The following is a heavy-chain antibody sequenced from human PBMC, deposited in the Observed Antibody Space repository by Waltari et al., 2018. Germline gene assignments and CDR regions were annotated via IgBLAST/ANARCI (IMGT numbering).Heavy chain of an antibody. V-gene: IGHV5-51*01. CDR1: GKRFSDYW. Sequence: EDLLVQSGSEVKKPGESLKISCKTAGKRFSDYWIVWVRQMPGKGLEWMGIIYPGDSDTRYSPPFQGQVTISADKSINTAYLEWTSLKASDTAMYYCTRRLGDGHWFEPWGQGTLVTVSS. J-gene: IGHJ5*02. D-gene: IGHD4-17*01. CDR3: TRRLGDGHWFEP. CDR2: IYPGDSDT.